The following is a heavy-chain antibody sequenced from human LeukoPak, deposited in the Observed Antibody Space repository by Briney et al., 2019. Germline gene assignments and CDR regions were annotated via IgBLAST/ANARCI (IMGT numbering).Heavy chain of an antibody. J-gene: IGHJ4*02. V-gene: IGHV1-2*02. CDR1: GYAFIGYY. CDR2: IFPNTGDT. CDR3: ARDSGWGNYRSVDYFDY. Sequence: ASVKVSCKASGYAFIGYYIHWVRQATGQGLEWLGSIFPNTGDTRYAQKFQGRVTMTRDTSISTASMELRRLKSDDSAVYYCARDSGWGNYRSVDYFDYWGQGTLVTVSS. D-gene: IGHD3-16*02.